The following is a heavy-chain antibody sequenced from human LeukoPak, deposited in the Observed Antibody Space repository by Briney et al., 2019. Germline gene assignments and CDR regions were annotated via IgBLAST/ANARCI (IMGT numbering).Heavy chain of an antibody. CDR2: TYYRSKWHN. CDR1: GDIVSNKNTA. V-gene: IGHV6-1*01. Sequence: SQTLSLTCAISGDIVSNKNTAWNWIRQSPSRGLEWLVRTYYRSKWHNTYAASVKSRITINPDTSKNQFSLKLSSVTAADTALYYCAREMGVVTAHGIDVWGQGTTVTVSS. D-gene: IGHD4-23*01. CDR3: AREMGVVTAHGIDV. J-gene: IGHJ6*02.